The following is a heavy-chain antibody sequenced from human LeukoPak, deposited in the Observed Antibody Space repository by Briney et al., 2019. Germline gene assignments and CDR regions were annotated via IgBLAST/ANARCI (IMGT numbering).Heavy chain of an antibody. CDR3: ARIRGYAFDY. CDR2: LYYSGTT. CDR1: GASFSSYY. D-gene: IGHD3-22*01. V-gene: IGHV4-59*08. J-gene: IGHJ4*02. Sequence: PSETLSLTCTVSGASFSSYYWTWIRQPPGERLEWIASLYYSGTTNYNPSLKSRVTISVDTSKNHFSLTLTSVTAADTAVYYCARIRGYAFDYWGQGTLVIVSS.